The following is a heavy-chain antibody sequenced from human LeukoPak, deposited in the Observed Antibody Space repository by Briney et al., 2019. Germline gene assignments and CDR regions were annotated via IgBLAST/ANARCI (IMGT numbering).Heavy chain of an antibody. Sequence: PSETLSLTCTVSGGSISSYYWSWIRQPPGKGLEWIGYIYYSGSTNYNPSLKSRVTISVDTSKNQFSLKLSSVTAADTAVYYCARADGSGSYYNWFDPWGQGTLVTVSS. CDR2: IYYSGST. J-gene: IGHJ5*02. CDR3: ARADGSGSYYNWFDP. D-gene: IGHD3-10*01. V-gene: IGHV4-59*01. CDR1: GGSISSYY.